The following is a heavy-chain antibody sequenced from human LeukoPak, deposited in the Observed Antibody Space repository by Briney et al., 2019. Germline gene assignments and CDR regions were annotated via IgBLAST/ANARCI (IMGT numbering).Heavy chain of an antibody. CDR1: GGSISSYY. D-gene: IGHD2-2*01. Sequence: SETLSLTCTVSGGSISSYYWSWIRQPPGKGLEWIGYIYYSGSTNYNPSLKSRVTISVDRSKNQFSLKLSSVTAADTAVYYCARGGHIVVVPSFDYWGQGTLVTVSS. CDR2: IYYSGST. CDR3: ARGGHIVVVPSFDY. V-gene: IGHV4-59*12. J-gene: IGHJ4*02.